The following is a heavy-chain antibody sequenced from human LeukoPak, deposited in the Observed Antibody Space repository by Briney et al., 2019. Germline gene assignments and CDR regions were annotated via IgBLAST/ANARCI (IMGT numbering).Heavy chain of an antibody. V-gene: IGHV3-30*18. D-gene: IGHD6-19*01. CDR1: GFTFSSYG. CDR3: AKDHSSAWDYFYYGMNV. J-gene: IGHJ6*02. Sequence: PGGSLRLSCAASGFTFSSYGMHWVRQAPGKGLEWVAVISYDGSNKYYADSVKGRFTISRDNSKNTLYLQMNSLRGEDTAVYYCAKDHSSAWDYFYYGMNVWGQGTTVTVSS. CDR2: ISYDGSNK.